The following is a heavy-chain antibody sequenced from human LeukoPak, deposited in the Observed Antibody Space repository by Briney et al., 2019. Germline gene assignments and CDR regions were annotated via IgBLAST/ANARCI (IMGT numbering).Heavy chain of an antibody. CDR1: GFTFDDFS. CDR3: EKDIYPAMVLAGPLDY. Sequence: GGSLRLSCAASGFTFDDFSMHWGRQVPGKGLEWVSLITWDGGSTYYADSVKGRFTISRDNSKSSLYLQMNSLRTQDTALYYCEKDIYPAMVLAGPLDYWGQGTLVTVSS. CDR2: ITWDGGST. J-gene: IGHJ4*02. V-gene: IGHV3-43*01. D-gene: IGHD2-8*01.